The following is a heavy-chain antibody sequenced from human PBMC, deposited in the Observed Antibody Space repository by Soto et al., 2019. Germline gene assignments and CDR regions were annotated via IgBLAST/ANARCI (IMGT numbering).Heavy chain of an antibody. D-gene: IGHD3-22*01. J-gene: IGHJ4*02. V-gene: IGHV1-46*01. CDR2: INPSGGST. Sequence: ASVKVSCKVSGYTFTSYYMHWVRQAPGQGLEWMGIINPSGGSTSYAQKFQGRVTMTRDTSTSTVYMELSSLRSEDTAVYYCARHHYYDSSGLGYFDYWGQGTLVTVSS. CDR1: GYTFTSYY. CDR3: ARHHYYDSSGLGYFDY.